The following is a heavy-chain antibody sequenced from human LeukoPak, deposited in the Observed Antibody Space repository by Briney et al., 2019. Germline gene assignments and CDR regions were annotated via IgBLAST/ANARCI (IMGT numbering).Heavy chain of an antibody. D-gene: IGHD5-12*01. J-gene: IGHJ4*02. CDR2: INHSGST. CDR3: ARLLMGEVDIVATILDYFDY. CDR1: GGSFSGYY. V-gene: IGHV4-34*01. Sequence: PSETLSLTCAVYGGSFSGYYWSWIRQPPGKGLEWIGEINHSGSTNYNPSLKSRVTISVDPSKNQFSLKLSSVTAADTAVYYCARLLMGEVDIVATILDYFDYWGQGTLVTVSS.